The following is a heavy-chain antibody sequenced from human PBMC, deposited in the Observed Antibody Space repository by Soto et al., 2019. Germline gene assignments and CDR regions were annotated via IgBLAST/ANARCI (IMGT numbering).Heavy chain of an antibody. Sequence: WGSLRLSCAASRLTFGRYAMSWVRQAPGKGLEWVSGISGRGTSTYYADSVKGRFTISRDNSNNTLFLQMNNLRAEDTAVYYCAKAFYREEDGYNSFDYWGQGTLVTVSS. CDR2: ISGRGTST. V-gene: IGHV3-23*01. J-gene: IGHJ4*02. CDR3: AKAFYREEDGYNSFDY. D-gene: IGHD2-21*01. CDR1: RLTFGRYA.